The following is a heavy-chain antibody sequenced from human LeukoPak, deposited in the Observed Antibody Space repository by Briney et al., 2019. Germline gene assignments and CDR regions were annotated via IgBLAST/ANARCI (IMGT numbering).Heavy chain of an antibody. CDR1: GDSVSSNSAT. CDR2: TYYRSKWYN. D-gene: IGHD1-26*01. V-gene: IGHV6-1*01. Sequence: QTLTLPCAISGDSVSSNSATWNWIRQSPSRGLEWLGRTYYRSKWYNDYAVSVKSRITINPDTSKNQFSLQLNSVTPEDTAVYYCARRTDDYYYLDYWGQGTPVTVSS. CDR3: ARRTDDYYYLDY. J-gene: IGHJ4*02.